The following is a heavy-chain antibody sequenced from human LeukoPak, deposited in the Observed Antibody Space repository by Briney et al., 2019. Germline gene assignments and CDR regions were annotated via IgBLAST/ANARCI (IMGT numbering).Heavy chain of an antibody. CDR1: GGSISSYD. Sequence: PSETLSLTCTVSGGSISSYDWSWIRQPAGKGLEWIGRIYTSGSTNYNPSLKSRVTMSVDTSKNQFSLKLSSVTAADTAVYYCAREHSYGLYYYYYGMDVWGQGTTVTVSS. CDR2: IYTSGST. V-gene: IGHV4-4*07. J-gene: IGHJ6*02. CDR3: AREHSYGLYYYYYGMDV. D-gene: IGHD5-18*01.